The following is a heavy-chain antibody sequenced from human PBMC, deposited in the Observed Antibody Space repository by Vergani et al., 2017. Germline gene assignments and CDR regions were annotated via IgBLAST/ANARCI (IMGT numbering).Heavy chain of an antibody. D-gene: IGHD1-20*01. CDR3: ARVGGSYNWNSKGAFGRYFDY. CDR2: IDSGGST. V-gene: IGHV3-53*01. Sequence: EVQLVESGGGLIQPGGSLRLSCAASGLTVSSNYMSWVRQAPGKGLEWVSVIDSGGSTYYADSVKGRFTISRDNSKNTLYRQMNRLSAEDTAVDYCARVGGSYNWNSKGAFGRYFDYWGQGTLVTVSS. CDR1: GLTVSSNY. J-gene: IGHJ4*02.